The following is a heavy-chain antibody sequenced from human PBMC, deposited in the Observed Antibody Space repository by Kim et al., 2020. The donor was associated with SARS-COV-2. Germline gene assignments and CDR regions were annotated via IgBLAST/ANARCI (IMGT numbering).Heavy chain of an antibody. J-gene: IGHJ4*02. CDR2: ISGSGGST. Sequence: GGSLRLSCAASGFTFSSYAMSWVRQAPGKGLEWVSDISGSGGSTYYADSVKGRFTISRDNSKNTLYLQMNSLRAEDTAVYYCAKEVTVYDILTGLDYWGQGTLVTVSS. CDR1: GFTFSSYA. D-gene: IGHD3-9*01. V-gene: IGHV3-23*01. CDR3: AKEVTVYDILTGLDY.